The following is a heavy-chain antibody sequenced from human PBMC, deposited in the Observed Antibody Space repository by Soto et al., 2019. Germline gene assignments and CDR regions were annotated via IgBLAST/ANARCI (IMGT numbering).Heavy chain of an antibody. CDR3: ARIYYDSVFDY. J-gene: IGHJ4*02. D-gene: IGHD3-22*01. V-gene: IGHV4-39*01. CDR2: IYYSGST. Sequence: QLQLQESGPGLVKPSETLSLTCTVSGGSISSSSYYWGWIRQPPGKGLEWIGSIYYSGSTYYNPSLKSRVTISVDTSKNQFALKLSSVTAADTAVYYCARIYYDSVFDYWGQGTLVTVSS. CDR1: GGSISSSSYY.